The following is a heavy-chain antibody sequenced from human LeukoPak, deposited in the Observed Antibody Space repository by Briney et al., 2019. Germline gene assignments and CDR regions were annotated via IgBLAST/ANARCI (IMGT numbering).Heavy chain of an antibody. CDR1: GFTFSGYE. D-gene: IGHD5-18*01. CDR2: ISNNGGTI. CDR3: ARDAYTYGMVFDY. V-gene: IGHV3-48*03. J-gene: IGHJ4*02. Sequence: GGSLRLSCAASGFTFSGYEMNWVRQAQGKGLEWVSYISNNGGTISYAVSVKGRFTISRDNAKNSLFLQMNSLRAEDTAVYYCARDAYTYGMVFDYWGQGTLVTVSS.